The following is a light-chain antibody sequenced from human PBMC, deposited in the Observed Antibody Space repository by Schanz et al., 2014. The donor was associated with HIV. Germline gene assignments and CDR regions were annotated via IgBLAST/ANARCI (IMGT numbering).Light chain of an antibody. CDR2: WAS. J-gene: IGKJ1*01. CDR1: QSVLYRSSNQNS. Sequence: DIVMTQSPDSLAVSLGERATINCKSSQSVLYRSSNQNSLTWYQQKPGQPPKLLIYWASIRESGVPDRFSGSGSGTDFTLTISSLQAEDVAVYYCQQYYSTPQTFGQGTKVEIK. CDR3: QQYYSTPQT. V-gene: IGKV4-1*01.